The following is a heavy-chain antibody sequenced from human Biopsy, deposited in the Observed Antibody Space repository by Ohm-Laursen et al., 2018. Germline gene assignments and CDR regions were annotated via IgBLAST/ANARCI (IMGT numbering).Heavy chain of an antibody. D-gene: IGHD3-3*01. CDR3: ARDLLEWSLPS. CDR1: TGTFDSYG. V-gene: IGHV1-2*02. J-gene: IGHJ4*02. Sequence: VSVKVSCKTSTGTFDSYGVTWVRQAPGQGLEWMGSIYPNSGDTDFAQKFQGRVSMTRDTSVSTAYLELSSLRSDDTAIYYCARDLLEWSLPSWGQGTLVTVSS. CDR2: IYPNSGDT.